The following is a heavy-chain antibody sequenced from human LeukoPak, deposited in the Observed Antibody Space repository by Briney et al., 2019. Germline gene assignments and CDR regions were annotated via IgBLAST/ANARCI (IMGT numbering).Heavy chain of an antibody. CDR3: ARPRTPIVVVPYDAFDI. D-gene: IGHD3-22*01. CDR2: INPNSGGT. J-gene: IGHJ3*02. V-gene: IGHV1-2*02. CDR1: GYTFTAYY. Sequence: ASVKVSCKASGYTFTAYYMHWVRQAPGQGLEWMGWINPNSGGTNYAQKFQGRVTMTRDTSISTAYMELSRLRSDDTAVYYCARPRTPIVVVPYDAFDIWGQGTMVTVSS.